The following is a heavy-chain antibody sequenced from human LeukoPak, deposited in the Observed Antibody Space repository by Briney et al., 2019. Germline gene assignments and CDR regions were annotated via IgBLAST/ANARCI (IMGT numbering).Heavy chain of an antibody. CDR3: ARDTWSGWTFDY. CDR2: IKQDGSEK. CDR1: GFAFSSNW. V-gene: IGHV3-7*01. J-gene: IGHJ4*02. Sequence: GGSLRLSCAASGFAFSSNWMSWVRQAPGKGLEWVANIKQDGSEKYYVDSVKGRFTISRDNAKNSLYLQMNSLRAEDTAVYYCARDTWSGWTFDYWGQGTLVTVSS. D-gene: IGHD6-19*01.